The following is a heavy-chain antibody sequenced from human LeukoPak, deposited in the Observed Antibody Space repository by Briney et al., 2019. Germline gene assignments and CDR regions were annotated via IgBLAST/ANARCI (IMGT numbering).Heavy chain of an antibody. Sequence: SETLSLTCTVSGGSVSSGSYYWSWIRQPPGKGLEWIGYIYYSGSTNYNPSLKSRVTISVDTSKNQFSLKLSSVTAADTAVYYCARGVTMIVVVIHDWYFDLWGRGTLVTVSS. CDR1: GGSVSSGSYY. CDR2: IYYSGST. CDR3: ARGVTMIVVVIHDWYFDL. D-gene: IGHD3-22*01. V-gene: IGHV4-61*01. J-gene: IGHJ2*01.